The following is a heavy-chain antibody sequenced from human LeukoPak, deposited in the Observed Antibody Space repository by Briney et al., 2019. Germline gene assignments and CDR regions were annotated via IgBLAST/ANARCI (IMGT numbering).Heavy chain of an antibody. CDR1: GGSISSGGYS. CDR2: IYHSGST. J-gene: IGHJ4*02. CDR3: ARPYDYVWGSYRYFDY. V-gene: IGHV4-30-2*01. D-gene: IGHD3-16*02. Sequence: SQTLSLTCAVSGGSISSGGYSWSWIRQPPGKGLEWIGYIYHSGSTYYNPSLKSRVTISVDRSKNQFSLKLSSVTAADTAVYYCARPYDYVWGSYRYFDYWGQGTLVTVSS.